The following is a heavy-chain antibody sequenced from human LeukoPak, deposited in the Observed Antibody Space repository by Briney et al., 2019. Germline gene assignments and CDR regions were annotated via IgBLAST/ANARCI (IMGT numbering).Heavy chain of an antibody. Sequence: AGSLRLSCAASGFTFSSYSMNWVRQPPGKGLEWVSSITSSSSYIYYADSVKGRFTISRDKAKTSLYLQMNSLRAEDTAVYYCAGDVPGYYYYYMDVWGKGTTVTVSS. V-gene: IGHV3-21*01. J-gene: IGHJ6*03. CDR2: ITSSSSYI. D-gene: IGHD1-14*01. CDR3: AGDVPGYYYYYMDV. CDR1: GFTFSSYS.